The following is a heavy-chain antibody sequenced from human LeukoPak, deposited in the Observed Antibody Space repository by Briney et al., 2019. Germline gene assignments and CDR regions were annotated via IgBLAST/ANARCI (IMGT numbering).Heavy chain of an antibody. V-gene: IGHV3-74*01. CDR3: AISPPDSSWVY. Sequence: GGSLRLSCAASGFTFSNYWMHWVRQAPGKGLVWVSRIKSDGTITSYADSVKGRFTISRDNAKNTLYLQMNNLRGEDTAVYYCAISPPDSSWVYWGQGTLVTVSS. J-gene: IGHJ4*02. CDR1: GFTFSNYW. D-gene: IGHD6-19*01. CDR2: IKSDGTIT.